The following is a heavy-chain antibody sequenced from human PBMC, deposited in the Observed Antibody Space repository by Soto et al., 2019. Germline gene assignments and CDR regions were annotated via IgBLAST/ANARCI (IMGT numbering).Heavy chain of an antibody. Sequence: PGGSLRLSCAASGFTFSSYWMSWVRQAPGKGLEWVANIKQDGSEKYYVDSVKGRFTISRDNAKNSLYLQMNSLRAEDTAVYYCARDSAGVRVGGRFDYWGQGTLVTVSS. V-gene: IGHV3-7*01. D-gene: IGHD2-15*01. J-gene: IGHJ4*02. CDR3: ARDSAGVRVGGRFDY. CDR1: GFTFSSYW. CDR2: IKQDGSEK.